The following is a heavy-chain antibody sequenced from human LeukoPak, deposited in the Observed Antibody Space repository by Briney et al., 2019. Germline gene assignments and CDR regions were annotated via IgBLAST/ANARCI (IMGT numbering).Heavy chain of an antibody. D-gene: IGHD6-19*01. J-gene: IGHJ4*02. CDR3: AKGRGSSGWYD. V-gene: IGHV3-23*01. CDR2: GSDSGSGT. Sequence: GGSLRLSCAASVYTFSTCAKRGVRNARARGGEGVSYGSDSGSGTYYADSVKVPFTISRDNSKITLYLQMTSLRAEDTALYYCAKGRGSSGWYDWGQGALVTVSS. CDR1: VYTFSTCA.